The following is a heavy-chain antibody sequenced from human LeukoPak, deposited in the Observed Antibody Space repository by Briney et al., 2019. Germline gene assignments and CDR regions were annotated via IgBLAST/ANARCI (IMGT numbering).Heavy chain of an antibody. CDR1: GGSISSGGYY. J-gene: IGHJ4*02. CDR3: ARSDQRWLYSDY. Sequence: SETLSLTCTVSGGSISSGGYYWTWIRQHPGKGLEWIGYIYYTGSTFFNPSLKSRVIISVDTSKNRFSLKLSSVTAADTAVYYCARSDQRWLYSDYWGQGTLVTVSS. CDR2: IYYTGST. V-gene: IGHV4-31*03. D-gene: IGHD5-24*01.